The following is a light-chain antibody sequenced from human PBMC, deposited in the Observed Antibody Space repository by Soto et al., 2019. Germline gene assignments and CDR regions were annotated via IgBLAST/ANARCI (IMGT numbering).Light chain of an antibody. J-gene: IGKJ2*01. CDR1: QSVSSN. V-gene: IGKV3-15*01. CDR3: QQYDGGPYT. Sequence: EIVMTQSPATLSVSTGERATLSCRASQSVSSNLAWYQQKPGQAPRLLIYGASTRATGIPARFSGSGSGTEFTLTISSLQSEDFAVYYCQQYDGGPYTFGQGTKVDI. CDR2: GAS.